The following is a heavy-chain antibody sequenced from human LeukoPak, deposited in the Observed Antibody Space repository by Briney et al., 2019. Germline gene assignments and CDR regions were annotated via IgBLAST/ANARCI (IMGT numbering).Heavy chain of an antibody. Sequence: ASVKVSCKASGGTFSSYAISWVRQAPGQGLEWMGRIIPVLGIANYAQKFQGRVTITADKSTSTAYMELSSLRSEDTAVYYCARSATYYYDSSGYYWFDPWGQGTLVTVSS. CDR3: ARSATYYYDSSGYYWFDP. V-gene: IGHV1-69*04. D-gene: IGHD3-22*01. CDR1: GGTFSSYA. CDR2: IIPVLGIA. J-gene: IGHJ5*02.